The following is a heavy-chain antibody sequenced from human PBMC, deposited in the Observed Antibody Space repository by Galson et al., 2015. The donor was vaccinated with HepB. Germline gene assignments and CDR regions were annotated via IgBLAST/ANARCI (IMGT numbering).Heavy chain of an antibody. CDR3: ARQTYSAFQFETMDV. Sequence: QSGAEVKKPGESLKIPCKGFGNRFSTYWIAWVRQMPGKGLESMGIIFPDDSNTRYNPSFQGQVTISADKSINSVYLQWGSLKASDTAIYYCARQTYSAFQFETMDVWGQGTTVTVSS. D-gene: IGHD5-12*01. CDR1: GNRFSTYW. V-gene: IGHV5-51*01. CDR2: IFPDDSNT. J-gene: IGHJ6*02.